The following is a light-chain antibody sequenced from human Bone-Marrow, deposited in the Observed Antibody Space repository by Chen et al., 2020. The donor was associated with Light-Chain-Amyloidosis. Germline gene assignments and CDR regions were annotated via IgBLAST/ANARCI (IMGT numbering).Light chain of an antibody. V-gene: IGLV2-11*01. CDR2: DVD. J-gene: IGLJ1*01. CDR1: SSDVGAYNY. CDR3: SSYTGADNLFV. Sequence: QSALTQPRSVSGSPGQTVTISCTGTSSDVGAYNYVSWYQQHSGEAPKFIIYDVDKRPSGVPDRFSDSKSGNTASLTISGLQPEDDADYYCSSYTGADNLFVFGSGTSVTVL.